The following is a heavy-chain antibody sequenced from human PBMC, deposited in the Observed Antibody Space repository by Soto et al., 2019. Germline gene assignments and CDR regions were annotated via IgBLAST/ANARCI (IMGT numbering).Heavy chain of an antibody. CDR1: GYSFTTYP. D-gene: IGHD3-3*01. CDR2: INTVNGNT. Sequence: GASVKVSCKASGYSFTTYPMHWVRQAPGQRLEWLGWINTVNGNTKYSQKFQGRVTITRDTSASTAYMELTSLTSEDTAVYYCARDNRLVFWTWGQGTLVTVSS. CDR3: ARDNRLVFWT. J-gene: IGHJ5*02. V-gene: IGHV1-3*04.